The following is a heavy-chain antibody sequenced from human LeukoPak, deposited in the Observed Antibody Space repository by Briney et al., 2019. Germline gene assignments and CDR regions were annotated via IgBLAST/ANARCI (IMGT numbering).Heavy chain of an antibody. Sequence: ASVKVSCKASGYTFTDYYMHWVRRAPGQGLEWMGWINPNDGDTNYAQKFQGRVTMTRDTSISTAHMEVSRLRSDDTAVYYCARANFLYCSSSTCLFDYWGQGTLVTVSS. CDR2: INPNDGDT. CDR3: ARANFLYCSSSTCLFDY. CDR1: GYTFTDYY. J-gene: IGHJ4*02. D-gene: IGHD2-2*01. V-gene: IGHV1-2*02.